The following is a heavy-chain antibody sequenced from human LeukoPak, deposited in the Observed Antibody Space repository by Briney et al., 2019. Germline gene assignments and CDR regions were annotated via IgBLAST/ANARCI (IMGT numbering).Heavy chain of an antibody. Sequence: GGSLRLSCATSGFTFSDYWMTWIRQSPEKGLEWVGNIKQDGSETYYLDSVRGRFSISRDNTKKSLYLQMNSLRAEDTAMYYCARGGDTSGLDSWGQGTLVTVS. CDR1: GFTFSDYW. J-gene: IGHJ4*02. V-gene: IGHV3-7*01. CDR2: IKQDGSET. D-gene: IGHD3-22*01. CDR3: ARGGDTSGLDS.